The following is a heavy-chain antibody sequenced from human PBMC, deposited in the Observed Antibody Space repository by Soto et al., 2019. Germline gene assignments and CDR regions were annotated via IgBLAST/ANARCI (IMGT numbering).Heavy chain of an antibody. Sequence: QVHLVESGGGVVQPGRSLRLSCAASGFTFSSYGMHWVRQTPGKGLEWVAVISYDGSNKYYADSVKGRFTISRDNSKNTLYLQMNSLRAEETAVYYCAKDFSEWLADYWGQGTLVTVSS. J-gene: IGHJ4*02. V-gene: IGHV3-30*18. CDR2: ISYDGSNK. CDR3: AKDFSEWLADY. D-gene: IGHD5-18*01. CDR1: GFTFSSYG.